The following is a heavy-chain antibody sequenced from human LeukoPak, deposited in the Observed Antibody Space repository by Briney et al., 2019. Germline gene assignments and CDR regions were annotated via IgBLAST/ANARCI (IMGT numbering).Heavy chain of an antibody. V-gene: IGHV4-34*01. CDR3: ARGKWVVVVPAALRRDPRAFDI. D-gene: IGHD2-2*01. CDR1: GGSFSGYY. CDR2: INHSGST. Sequence: SETLSLTRAVYGGSFSGYYWSWIRQPPGKGLEWIGEINHSGSTNYNPSLKSRVTISVDTSKNQFSLKLSSVTAADTAVYYCARGKWVVVVPAALRRDPRAFDIWGQGTMVTVSS. J-gene: IGHJ3*02.